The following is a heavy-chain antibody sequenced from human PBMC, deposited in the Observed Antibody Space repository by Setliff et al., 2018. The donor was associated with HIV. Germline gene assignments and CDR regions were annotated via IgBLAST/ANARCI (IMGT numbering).Heavy chain of an antibody. CDR3: AREGKTALVTKYFDY. CDR2: IDYSGSA. J-gene: IGHJ4*01. CDR1: SGSISSGTYY. Sequence: SETLSLTCTVSSGSISSGTYYWSWIRQYPGKGLEWVGYIDYSGSAFYNPSLKSRITISRDTSKNQFSLKMNSVTAADTAVYYCAREGKTALVTKYFDYWGHGKLVTVSS. D-gene: IGHD5-18*01. V-gene: IGHV4-31*03.